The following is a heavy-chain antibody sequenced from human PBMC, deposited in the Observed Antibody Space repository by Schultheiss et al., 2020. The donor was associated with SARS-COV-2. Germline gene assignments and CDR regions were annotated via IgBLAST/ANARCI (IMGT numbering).Heavy chain of an antibody. CDR1: GLTFSSYW. J-gene: IGHJ6*02. V-gene: IGHV3-13*05. Sequence: GGSLRLSCAASGLTFSSYWMHWVRQAPGKGLVWVSAIGTAGDPYYPGSVKGRFTISRDNAKNTLYLQMNSLRAEDTAVYYCARAGVAAAGIGMDVWGQGTTVTGSS. CDR2: IGTAGDP. CDR3: ARAGVAAAGIGMDV. D-gene: IGHD6-13*01.